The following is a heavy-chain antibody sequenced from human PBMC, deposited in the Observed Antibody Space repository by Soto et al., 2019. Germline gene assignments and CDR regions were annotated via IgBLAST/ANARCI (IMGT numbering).Heavy chain of an antibody. V-gene: IGHV2-5*02. CDR3: AHRRRFCSGNRCYPLWFDP. Sequence: QITLKESGPTLVKPTQTLTLTCTFSGFSLSTSGVGVGWIRQPPGKALEWLALISWDDDKRYSPSLKSRLTITKKPPKHQVVLTITNMDPVDTPTYYGAHRRRFCSGNRCYPLWFDPWGQGTLVTVSS. CDR1: GFSLSTSGVG. J-gene: IGHJ5*01. D-gene: IGHD2-15*01. CDR2: ISWDDDK.